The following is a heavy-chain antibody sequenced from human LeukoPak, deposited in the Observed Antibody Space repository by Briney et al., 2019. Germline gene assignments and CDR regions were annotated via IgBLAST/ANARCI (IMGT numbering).Heavy chain of an antibody. J-gene: IGHJ3*02. CDR2: IYSPGTN. CDR1: AGSINSGDYY. D-gene: IGHD3-22*01. V-gene: IGHV4-61*02. Sequence: SETLSLTCAVSAGSINSGDYYWSWIRQPAGKGLEWIGRIYSPGTNYNYNPSLKSRVTISIDTSKNLFSLKLTSVTAADTAVYYCARGIGTSYDSSRDAFDIWGQGTMVTVSS. CDR3: ARGIGTSYDSSRDAFDI.